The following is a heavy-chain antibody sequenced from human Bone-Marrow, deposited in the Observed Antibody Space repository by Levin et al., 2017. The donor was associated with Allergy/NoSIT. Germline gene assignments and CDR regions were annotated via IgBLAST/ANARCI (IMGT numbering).Heavy chain of an antibody. Sequence: LETLSLTCTVSGGSVSSGSYYWSWIRQPPGKGLEWIGYIYYSGSTNYNPSLKSRVTISVDTSKNQFSLKLSSVTAADTAVYYCARVEEVTTSFDYWGQGTLVTVSS. CDR2: IYYSGST. CDR3: ARVEEVTTSFDY. V-gene: IGHV4-61*01. CDR1: GGSVSSGSYY. D-gene: IGHD4-11*01. J-gene: IGHJ4*02.